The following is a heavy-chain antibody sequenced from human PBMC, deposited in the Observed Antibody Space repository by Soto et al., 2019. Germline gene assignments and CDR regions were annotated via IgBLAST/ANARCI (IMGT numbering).Heavy chain of an antibody. J-gene: IGHJ6*03. CDR2: ISGSGGST. V-gene: IGHV3-23*01. D-gene: IGHD3-10*01. CDR1: GFTFSSYA. CDR3: AKHPMVRGVMRYYYYYYYMDV. Sequence: EVQLLESGGGLVQPGGSLRLSCAASGFTFSSYAMSWVRQAPGKGLEWVSAISGSGGSTYYADSVKGRFTISRDNSKNTLYLQMISLRAEDTAVYYCAKHPMVRGVMRYYYYYYYMDVWGKWTTVTVSS.